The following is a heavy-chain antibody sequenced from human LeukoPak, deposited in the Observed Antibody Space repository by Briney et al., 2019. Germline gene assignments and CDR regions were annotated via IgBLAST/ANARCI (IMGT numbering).Heavy chain of an antibody. D-gene: IGHD3-10*01. CDR2: IISSSGSSM. Sequence: GGYLRLSCVASGFTFSSYSMKRVGPAQGEGRVGGSNIISSSGSSMYYADCVRGRFTITRDNAKNSLYLQLNSLRAEDTAVYYCARQITMVRGSEWYFDYWGQGTLVTVSS. CDR1: GFTFSSYS. CDR3: ARQITMVRGSEWYFDY. J-gene: IGHJ4*02. V-gene: IGHV3-48*04.